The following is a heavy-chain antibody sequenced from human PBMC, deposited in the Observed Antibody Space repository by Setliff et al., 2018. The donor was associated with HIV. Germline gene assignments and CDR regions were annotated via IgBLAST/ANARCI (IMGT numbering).Heavy chain of an antibody. CDR2: IVPTFGTT. CDR3: ARGPLLAGLGPYYFDH. Sequence: SVKVSCKASGGTLSDYAMNWVRQAPGQGLEWMGGIVPTFGTTNYAQKFQGRITITADESTNTAYMELIILRSEDTAVYYCARGPLLAGLGPYYFDHWGQGTLVTVSS. J-gene: IGHJ4*02. V-gene: IGHV1-69*13. CDR1: GGTLSDYA. D-gene: IGHD2-21*01.